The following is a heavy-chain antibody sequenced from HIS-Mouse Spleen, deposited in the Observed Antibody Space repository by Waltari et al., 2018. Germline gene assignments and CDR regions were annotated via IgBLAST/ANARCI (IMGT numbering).Heavy chain of an antibody. CDR2: IFSNDEK. Sequence: QVTLKESGPVLVKPTETLTLSCTVSGFSLSNARMGVSWIRQPPGKALEWLAHIFSNDEKSYSTSLKSRLTIAKDTSKSQVVLTMTNMDPVDTATYYCARILIGGYYDRYYFDYWGQGTLVTVSS. V-gene: IGHV2-26*01. D-gene: IGHD3-22*01. J-gene: IGHJ4*02. CDR3: ARILIGGYYDRYYFDY. CDR1: GFSLSNARMG.